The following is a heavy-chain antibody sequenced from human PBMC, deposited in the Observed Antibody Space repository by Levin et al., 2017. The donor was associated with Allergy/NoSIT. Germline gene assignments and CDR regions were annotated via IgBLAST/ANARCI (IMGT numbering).Heavy chain of an antibody. V-gene: IGHV1-18*01. CDR2: ISAYNGNT. CDR3: ARVGIDFWGVYQKSWGYMDV. Sequence: ASVKVSCKASSYNFTNYGISWVRQAPGQGLEWMGWISAYNGNTNYAQKFQGRVTMTIQTSTNTASMEPRSLRSDDTAVYYCARVGIDFWGVYQKSWGYMDVWGQGTTVTVSS. CDR1: SYNFTNYG. J-gene: IGHJ6*03. D-gene: IGHD3-3*01.